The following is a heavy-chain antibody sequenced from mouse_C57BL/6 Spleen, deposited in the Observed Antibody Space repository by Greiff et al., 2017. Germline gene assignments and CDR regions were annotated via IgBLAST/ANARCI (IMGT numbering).Heavy chain of an antibody. CDR2: ISSDGSN. J-gene: IGHJ2*01. CDR3: AREGNSSGYGYFDY. Sequence: ESGPGLVKPSQSLSLTCSVTGYSITRGYYWNWIRQFPGNKLEWMGYISSDGSNNYNPSLKNRISITRDTSKNQCFLKLNSVTTEETATYYCAREGNSSGYGYFDYWGQGTTLTVSS. CDR1: GYSITRGYY. V-gene: IGHV3-6*01. D-gene: IGHD3-2*02.